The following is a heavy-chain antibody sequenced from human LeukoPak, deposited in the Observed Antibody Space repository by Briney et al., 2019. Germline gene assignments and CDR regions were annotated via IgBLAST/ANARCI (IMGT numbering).Heavy chain of an antibody. V-gene: IGHV3-53*01. J-gene: IGHJ4*01. CDR2: LYSGGST. Sequence: GGSLRLSCAASRFTVSNNYMSWVRRAAGKGLEWVALLYSGGSTYYADSVKGRFTISRDNSKNTLYLEMNSLSPDDTAVYYCARGVEPLAANTLAYWGHGDLVTVSS. CDR1: RFTVSNNY. CDR3: ARGVEPLAANTLAY. D-gene: IGHD1-14*01.